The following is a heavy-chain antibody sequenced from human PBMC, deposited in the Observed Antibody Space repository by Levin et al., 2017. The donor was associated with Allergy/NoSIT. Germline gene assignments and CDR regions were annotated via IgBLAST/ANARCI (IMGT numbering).Heavy chain of an antibody. CDR3: VRDGGTGDVLGY. CDR1: GYTITTYA. CDR2: VNTNTGKP. Sequence: PQASVKVSCKASGYTITTYALNWVRQAPGQGLEWVGWVNTNTGKPTYAPGFGGRFVFTLDTSVSTVYMQINNLRPEDTAMYYCVRDGGTGDVLGYWGQGTLVTVSS. D-gene: IGHD3-10*01. V-gene: IGHV7-4-1*02. J-gene: IGHJ4*02.